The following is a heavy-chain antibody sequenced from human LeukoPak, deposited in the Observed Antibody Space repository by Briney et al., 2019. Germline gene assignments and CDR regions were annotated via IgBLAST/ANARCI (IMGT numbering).Heavy chain of an antibody. V-gene: IGHV1-24*01. CDR3: ARDYSSSGWPNYYYYYYMDV. CDR2: FDPEDGET. J-gene: IGHJ6*03. Sequence: ASVKVSCKVSGYTLTELSMHWVRQAPGQGLEWMGGFDPEDGETIYAQKFQGRVTMTEDTSTDKAYMELSSLRAEDTAVYYCARDYSSSGWPNYYYYYYMDVWGKGTPVTVSS. D-gene: IGHD6-19*01. CDR1: GYTLTELS.